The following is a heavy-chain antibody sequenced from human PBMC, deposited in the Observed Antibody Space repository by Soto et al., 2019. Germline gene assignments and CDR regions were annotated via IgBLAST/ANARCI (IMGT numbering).Heavy chain of an antibody. Sequence: EVQLLESGGGLVQPGGSLRLSCAASGFTFSSYAMSWVRQAPGKGLEWVSAISVSGGSTYYADSVKGRFTISRDKSKNTLYLQMNSLRAEDTAVYYCAKCLDIVGSPGDYWGQGPLVTVAS. J-gene: IGHJ4*02. D-gene: IGHD5-12*01. CDR1: GFTFSSYA. CDR2: ISVSGGST. V-gene: IGHV3-23*01. CDR3: AKCLDIVGSPGDY.